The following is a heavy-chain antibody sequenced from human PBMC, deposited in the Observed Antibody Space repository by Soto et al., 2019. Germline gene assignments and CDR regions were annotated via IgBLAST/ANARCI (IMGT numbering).Heavy chain of an antibody. J-gene: IGHJ3*02. CDR1: GFTFSIYA. Sequence: EVQMLESGGGLVQPGGSLRLSCATSGFTFSIYAMSWVRQAPGKGLEWVSSIGGGDDDRFYADSVKGRFSISRDNSKSTVWLQMNRLRAEDTAIYYCAKYRMDHNSVWDPFDIWGQGTVVTVSS. V-gene: IGHV3-23*01. CDR2: IGGGDDDR. CDR3: AKYRMDHNSVWDPFDI. D-gene: IGHD1-20*01.